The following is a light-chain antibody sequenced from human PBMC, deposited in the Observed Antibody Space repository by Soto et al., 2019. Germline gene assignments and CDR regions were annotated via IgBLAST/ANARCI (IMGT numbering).Light chain of an antibody. V-gene: IGKV4-1*01. CDR1: QSVLYSANSKNY. Sequence: DIVMTQSPDSLAVSLGERATINCKSSQSVLYSANSKNYLAWYQQKPGHPPKLLIYWASTRASGVPDRFSGSGSGTDFTLTISSLQTEDVAVYYCQQYYRTPRTFGKGTKVEIK. CDR2: WAS. J-gene: IGKJ1*01. CDR3: QQYYRTPRT.